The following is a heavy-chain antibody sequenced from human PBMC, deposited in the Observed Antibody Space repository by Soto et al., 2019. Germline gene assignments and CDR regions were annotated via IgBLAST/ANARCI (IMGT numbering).Heavy chain of an antibody. CDR1: RLSCSGES. Sequence: GSLRLSCAASRLSCSGESMNWVRQAPGKGLEWVSSISTTSTYIYYADSVKGRFTISRDNANNSLHLQMNSLRAEDTAVYYCTRDYVMDVWGQGTTVTVSS. V-gene: IGHV3-21*01. CDR2: ISTTSTYI. J-gene: IGHJ6*02. CDR3: TRDYVMDV.